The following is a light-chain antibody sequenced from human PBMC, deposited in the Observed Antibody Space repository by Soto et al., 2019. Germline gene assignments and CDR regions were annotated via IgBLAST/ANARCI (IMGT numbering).Light chain of an antibody. CDR3: QQHNNWPRT. CDR2: GAS. CDR1: QSVSSN. Sequence: EIVMTQSPATLSVSPGERATLSCRASQSVSSNLAWYQQKPGQAPRLLIYGASTRATGIPARFSGSGPGTEFTLTISSLQSEDFAVYYCQQHNNWPRTFGQGTKV. V-gene: IGKV3-15*01. J-gene: IGKJ1*01.